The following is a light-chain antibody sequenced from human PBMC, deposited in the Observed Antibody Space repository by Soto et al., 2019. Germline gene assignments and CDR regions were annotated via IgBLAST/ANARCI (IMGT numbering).Light chain of an antibody. V-gene: IGKV3-11*01. J-gene: IGKJ2*01. Sequence: EIVFTQSPATLSLSPGERATLSCRASHSVGSYLAWYQQKPGQAPRLLIYDASKRATGIPARFSGSGSGTDFTLTISSLEPEDFALYYCQQYNNWPYTFGQGTKVDIK. CDR1: HSVGSY. CDR3: QQYNNWPYT. CDR2: DAS.